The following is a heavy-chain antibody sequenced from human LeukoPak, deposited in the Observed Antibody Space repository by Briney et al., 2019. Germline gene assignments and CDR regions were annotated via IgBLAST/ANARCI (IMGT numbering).Heavy chain of an antibody. Sequence: GRSLRLSCAASGFTFSSYGMYWVRQAPGKGLEWVAVIWYDGSNKYYADSVKGRFTISRDNSKNTLYLQMNSLRAEDTAVYYCAKDPIAAANDAFDIWGQGTMVTVSS. J-gene: IGHJ3*02. D-gene: IGHD6-25*01. CDR3: AKDPIAAANDAFDI. CDR2: IWYDGSNK. V-gene: IGHV3-33*06. CDR1: GFTFSSYG.